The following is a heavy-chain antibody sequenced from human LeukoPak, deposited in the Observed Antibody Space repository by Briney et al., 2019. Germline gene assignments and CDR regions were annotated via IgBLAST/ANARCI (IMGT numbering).Heavy chain of an antibody. CDR2: TPYDGNNK. D-gene: IGHD3-10*01. CDR1: GFTFSSYG. J-gene: IGHJ4*02. Sequence: GGSLRLSCTASGFTFSSYGMNWVRLALGKGLELVAFTPYDGNNKYYADSVKGRFTISRDNSKITLYLQMNSLRPEDTAVYYFANSDGLSYWGQGTLVTVSS. V-gene: IGHV3-30*02. CDR3: ANSDGLSY.